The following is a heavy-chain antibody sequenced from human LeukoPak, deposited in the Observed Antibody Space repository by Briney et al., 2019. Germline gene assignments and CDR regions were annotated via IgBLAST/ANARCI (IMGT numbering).Heavy chain of an antibody. CDR2: INHSGST. J-gene: IGHJ5*02. Sequence: PSETLSLTCAVYGGSFSGDYWSWIRQPPGKGLEWIGEINHSGSTNYNPSLKSRVTISVDTSKNQFSLKLSSVTAADTAVYYCSRGGKDIRYCSGGSCYGRNNWFDPWGQGTLVTVSS. V-gene: IGHV4-34*01. CDR1: GGSFSGDY. D-gene: IGHD2-15*01. CDR3: SRGGKDIRYCSGGSCYGRNNWFDP.